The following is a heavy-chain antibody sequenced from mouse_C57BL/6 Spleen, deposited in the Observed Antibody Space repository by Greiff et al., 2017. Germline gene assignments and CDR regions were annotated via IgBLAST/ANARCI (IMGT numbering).Heavy chain of an antibody. Sequence: QVQLQQSGAELARPGASVKMSCKASGYTFTSYTMHWVKQRPGQGLEWIGYINPSSGYTKYNQKFKDKATLTADKSSSTAYMQLSSLTSEDSAVYYCATITTVGATDYAMDYWGQGTSVTVSS. CDR1: GYTFTSYT. CDR3: ATITTVGATDYAMDY. J-gene: IGHJ4*01. V-gene: IGHV1-4*01. D-gene: IGHD1-1*01. CDR2: INPSSGYT.